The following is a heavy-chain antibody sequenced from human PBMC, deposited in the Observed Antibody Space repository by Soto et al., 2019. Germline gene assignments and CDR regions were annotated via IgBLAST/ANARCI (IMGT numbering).Heavy chain of an antibody. CDR3: ARLRTGYSSSWYHYDY. CDR1: GGSISNSY. V-gene: IGHV4-59*08. J-gene: IGHJ4*02. D-gene: IGHD6-13*01. CDR2: IYSSGST. Sequence: SETLSLTCTVSGGSISNSYWSWIRQSPGKGLEWIGYIYSSGSTNYNPSLKSRVTISVDTSKNQFSLKLSSVTAADTAVYYCARLRTGYSSSWYHYDYWGQGTLVTVSS.